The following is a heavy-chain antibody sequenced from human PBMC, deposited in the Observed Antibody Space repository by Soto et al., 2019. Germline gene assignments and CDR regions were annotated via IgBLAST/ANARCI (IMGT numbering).Heavy chain of an antibody. CDR1: GYTFTTYW. V-gene: IGHV5-51*01. CDR3: ARQNYAGYGGYDSAFDN. Sequence: GESLKISCQGSGYTFTTYWVGWVRQRPGKGLDWMGNIYPGDSDVKYSPSFQGQVTISVDKSISTAYLQWNSLKASDTAVYYCARQNYAGYGGYDSAFDNWGQGTLVTVSS. J-gene: IGHJ4*02. D-gene: IGHD5-12*01. CDR2: IYPGDSDV.